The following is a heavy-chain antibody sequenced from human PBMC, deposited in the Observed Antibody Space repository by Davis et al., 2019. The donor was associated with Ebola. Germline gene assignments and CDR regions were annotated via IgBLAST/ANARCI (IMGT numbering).Heavy chain of an antibody. V-gene: IGHV3-73*01. J-gene: IGHJ6*03. Sequence: SPKTPCPAPWFTFRDSAMHRVRQAPGRGLEWVCRFRSKANRYATAYAASVKGRFTISRNESKNTAYLEMNSLIAEDTAVYYCAGRGILNYMDVWGKGTTVSVSS. CDR3: AGRGILNYMDV. D-gene: IGHD2/OR15-2a*01. CDR1: WFTFRDSA. CDR2: FRSKANRYAT.